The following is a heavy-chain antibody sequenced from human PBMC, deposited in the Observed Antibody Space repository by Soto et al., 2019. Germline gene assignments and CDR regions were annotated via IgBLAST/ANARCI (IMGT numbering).Heavy chain of an antibody. V-gene: IGHV1-8*02. CDR3: ARLESFGSLNWFDP. Sequence: ASVKVSCKASGYTFTNNDVSWVRQATGQGLEWMGWMNPGSGDTGYAQKFQGRVTMTRDISIATAYMELNSLTSEDTAIYYCARLESFGSLNWFDPWGQGTMVTVYS. D-gene: IGHD5-18*01. J-gene: IGHJ5*02. CDR2: MNPGSGDT. CDR1: GYTFTNND.